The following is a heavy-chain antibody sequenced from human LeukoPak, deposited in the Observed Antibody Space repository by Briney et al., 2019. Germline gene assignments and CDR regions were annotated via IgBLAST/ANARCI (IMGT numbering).Heavy chain of an antibody. Sequence: GGSLRLSCVASGFTFSTYAMSWVRQAPGQGLERVSVISGSGVTTYYADSVKGRFSISRANSKNTLWLQMSSLRAEDTAVYFCTKSPFSGSYRFEDWGQGTLVTVSS. CDR1: GFTFSTYA. CDR2: ISGSGVTT. J-gene: IGHJ4*02. CDR3: TKSPFSGSYRFED. V-gene: IGHV3-23*01. D-gene: IGHD1-26*01.